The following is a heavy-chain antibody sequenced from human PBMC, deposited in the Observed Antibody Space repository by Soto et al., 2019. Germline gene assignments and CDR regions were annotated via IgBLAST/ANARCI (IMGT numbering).Heavy chain of an antibody. CDR3: ARLMVTSFDL. V-gene: IGHV3-72*01. J-gene: IGHJ4*02. CDR1: GFTFSDHH. D-gene: IGHD2-8*01. Sequence: PGGSLRLSCAASGFTFSDHHMDWVRQAPGKGLEWVGRARNKANSYTTAYAASVKGRFTISRDDSKNSLSLQMNSLKTEDTAVYFCARLMVTSFDLWDQGTLVTVSS. CDR2: ARNKANSYTT.